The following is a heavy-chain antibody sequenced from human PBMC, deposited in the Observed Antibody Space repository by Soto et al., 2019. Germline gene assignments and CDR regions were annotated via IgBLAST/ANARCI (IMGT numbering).Heavy chain of an antibody. J-gene: IGHJ6*02. CDR1: GYTFTSYA. Sequence: ASVKVSCKASGYTFTSYAMHWVRQAPGQRLEWMGWINAGNGITKYSQEFQGRVTITRDTSASTAYMELSSLRSEDTAVYYCARLIAARGNYYYYGMDVWGQGTTVTVYS. V-gene: IGHV1-3*01. CDR3: ARLIAARGNYYYYGMDV. D-gene: IGHD6-6*01. CDR2: INAGNGIT.